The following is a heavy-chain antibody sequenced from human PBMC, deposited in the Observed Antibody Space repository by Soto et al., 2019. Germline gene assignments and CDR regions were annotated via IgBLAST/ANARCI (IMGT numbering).Heavy chain of an antibody. CDR3: ARVWIRGVMDY. Sequence: GSLRLSCAASGFTFSDYYMSWIHQAPGKGLEWVSYISSSGSTIYYADSVKGRFTISRDNAKNSLYLQMNSLRAEDTAVYYCARVWIRGVMDYWGQGTLVTVSS. D-gene: IGHD3-10*01. CDR2: ISSSGSTI. CDR1: GFTFSDYY. J-gene: IGHJ4*02. V-gene: IGHV3-11*01.